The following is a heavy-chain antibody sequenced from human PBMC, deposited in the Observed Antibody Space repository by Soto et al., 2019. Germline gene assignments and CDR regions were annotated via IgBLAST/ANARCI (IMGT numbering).Heavy chain of an antibody. CDR2: IYYSGST. Sequence: PSETLSLTCTVSGGSXSSYYWSWIRQPPGKGLEWIGYIYYSGSTNYNPSLKSRVTISVDTSKNQFSLKLSSVTAADTAVYYCARDRDGGYGDYWGQGTLVTVSS. CDR3: ARDRDGGYGDY. D-gene: IGHD5-12*01. J-gene: IGHJ4*02. V-gene: IGHV4-59*01. CDR1: GGSXSSYY.